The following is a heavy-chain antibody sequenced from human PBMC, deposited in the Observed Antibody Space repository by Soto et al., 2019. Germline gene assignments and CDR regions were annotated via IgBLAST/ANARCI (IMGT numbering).Heavy chain of an antibody. CDR2: ISAYNGNT. D-gene: IGHD6-6*01. Sequence: VQLLESGGGLVQPGGSLRLSCAASGFTFSSYGISWVRQAPGQGLEWMGWISAYNGNTNYAQKLQGRVTMTTDTSTSTAYMELRSLRSDDTAVYYCAGDRDEYSSSSGDPGGYWGQGTLVTVSS. J-gene: IGHJ4*02. V-gene: IGHV1-18*04. CDR3: AGDRDEYSSSSGDPGGY. CDR1: GFTFSSYG.